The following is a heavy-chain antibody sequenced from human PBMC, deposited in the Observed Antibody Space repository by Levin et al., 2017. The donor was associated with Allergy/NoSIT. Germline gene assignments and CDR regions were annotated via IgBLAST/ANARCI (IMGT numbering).Heavy chain of an antibody. CDR2: ISSSSSYI. V-gene: IGHV3-21*01. J-gene: IGHJ3*02. D-gene: IGHD6-19*01. CDR1: GFTFSSYS. Sequence: GGSLRLSCAASGFTFSSYSMNWVRQAPGKGLEWVSSISSSSSYIYYADSVKGRFTISRDNAKNSLYLQMNSLRAEDTAVYYCARDHSSGWFPSSFDIWGQGTMVTVSS. CDR3: ARDHSSGWFPSSFDI.